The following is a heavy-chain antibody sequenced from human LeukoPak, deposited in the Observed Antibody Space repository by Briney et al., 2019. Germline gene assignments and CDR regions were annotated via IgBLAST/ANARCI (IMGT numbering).Heavy chain of an antibody. Sequence: GGSLRLSCAASGFTFSSYAMHWVRQAPRKGLEWVAIVSSDGTTTYYADSVKGRFTISRDNPKNTLYLQMNSLRAEDTAVYYCAKAKWNTANSFLVKSWGQGTLVTVSS. V-gene: IGHV3-30*04. CDR2: VSSDGTTT. CDR1: GFTFSSYA. D-gene: IGHD5-18*01. CDR3: AKAKWNTANSFLVKS. J-gene: IGHJ5*02.